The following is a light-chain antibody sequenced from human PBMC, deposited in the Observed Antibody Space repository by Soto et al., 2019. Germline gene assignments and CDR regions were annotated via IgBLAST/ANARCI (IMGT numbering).Light chain of an antibody. CDR3: SSWTSSTTQV. CDR1: SSDVGGYNF. V-gene: IGLV2-14*01. J-gene: IGLJ2*01. Sequence: QSALTQPASVSGSPGQSITISCTGTSSDVGGYNFVSWYQQHPGKAPKLMIFEVNNRPSGVSNRFSGSKSGNTASLTISGPQDEDEADYYCSSWTSSTTQVLGGGTKLTVL. CDR2: EVN.